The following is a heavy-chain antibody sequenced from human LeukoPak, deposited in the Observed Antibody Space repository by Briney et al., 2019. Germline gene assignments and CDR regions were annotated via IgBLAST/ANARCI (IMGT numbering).Heavy chain of an antibody. D-gene: IGHD3-3*01. J-gene: IGHJ4*02. CDR3: ARSRDFWSGYYAFDY. CDR2: IYSGGST. V-gene: IGHV3-66*02. CDR1: GFTVSSNY. Sequence: PGGSLRLSCAASGFTVSSNYVSWVRQAPGKGLEWVSVIYSGGSTYYADSVKGRFTISRDNSKNTLYLQMNSLRAEDTAVYYCARSRDFWSGYYAFDYWGQGTLVTVSS.